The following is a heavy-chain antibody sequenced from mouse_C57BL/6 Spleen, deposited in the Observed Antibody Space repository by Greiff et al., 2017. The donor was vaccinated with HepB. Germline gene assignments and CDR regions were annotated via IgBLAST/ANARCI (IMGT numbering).Heavy chain of an antibody. J-gene: IGHJ4*01. CDR2: IRSKSNNYAT. Sequence: EVQGVESGGGLVQPKGSLKLSCAASGFSFNTYAMNWVRQAPGKGLEWVARIRSKSNNYATYYADSVKDRFTISRDDSESMLYLQMNNLKTEDTAMYYCVREIYYDYDWNYYAMDYWGQGTSVTVSS. V-gene: IGHV10-1*01. CDR3: VREIYYDYDWNYYAMDY. D-gene: IGHD2-4*01. CDR1: GFSFNTYA.